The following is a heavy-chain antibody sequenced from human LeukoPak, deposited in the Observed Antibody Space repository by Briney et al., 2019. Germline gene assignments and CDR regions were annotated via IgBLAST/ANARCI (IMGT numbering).Heavy chain of an antibody. CDR3: ATEKDLLLDS. CDR2: FDPGDDET. D-gene: IGHD1-26*01. J-gene: IGHJ5*01. V-gene: IGHV1-24*01. Sequence: ASVTVSCMVSGYSLSELSTHWVRQAPGQGLEWMGGFDPGDDETIYAQKFQGRVTMTEDTSTDTAYLELSSLRSEDTAVYFCATEKDLLLDSWGQGTPVTVSS. CDR1: GYSLSELS.